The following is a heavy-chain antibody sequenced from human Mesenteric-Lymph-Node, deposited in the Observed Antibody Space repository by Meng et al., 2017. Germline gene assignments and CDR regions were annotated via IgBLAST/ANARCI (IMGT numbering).Heavy chain of an antibody. CDR1: GGSISNNRHY. J-gene: IGHJ3*01. CDR3: ARDVEPLVANTGYVAFDL. V-gene: IGHV4-39*02. D-gene: IGHD5-12*01. CDR2: LYYTGTT. Sequence: SETLSLTCTVSGGSISNNRHYWGWIRQPPGKGLEWIGGLYYTGTTYYSPSLKSRLTISVDTSNNQFSLKLTSVTAADTAVYYCARDVEPLVANTGYVAFDLWGQGTMVTVSS.